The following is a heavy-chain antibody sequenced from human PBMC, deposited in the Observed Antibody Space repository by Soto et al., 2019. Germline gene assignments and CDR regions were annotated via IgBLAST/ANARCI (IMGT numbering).Heavy chain of an antibody. CDR2: MYHSGST. Sequence: SKTLSLTCAVSGGSISSDCWWTWVRQPPGKGLEWIAEMYHSGSTNYNPSLKSRVTISVDKSKNQISLKLSSVTAADTAVYYCARVLSSGWSRFDYWGQGTLVTVSS. J-gene: IGHJ4*02. CDR1: GGSISSDCW. CDR3: ARVLSSGWSRFDY. V-gene: IGHV4-4*02. D-gene: IGHD6-19*01.